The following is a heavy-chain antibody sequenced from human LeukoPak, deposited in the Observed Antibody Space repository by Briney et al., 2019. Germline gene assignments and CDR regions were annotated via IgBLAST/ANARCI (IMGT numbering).Heavy chain of an antibody. V-gene: IGHV4-31*03. D-gene: IGHD3-10*01. J-gene: IGHJ3*02. CDR1: GGSISSGGYY. CDR3: ARDLGTTYYYGSGPFDI. CDR2: IYYSGST. Sequence: SETLSLTCTVSGGSISSGGYYWSWIRQHPGKGLEWIGYIYYSGSTYYNPSLKSRVTISVDTSKNQFSLKLSSVTAADTAVYYCARDLGTTYYYGSGPFDIWGQGRMVTVSS.